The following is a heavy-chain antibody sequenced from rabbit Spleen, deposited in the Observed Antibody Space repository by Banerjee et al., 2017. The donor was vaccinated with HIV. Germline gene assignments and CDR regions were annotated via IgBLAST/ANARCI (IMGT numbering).Heavy chain of an antibody. CDR3: ARDTSSSFSSYGMDL. J-gene: IGHJ6*01. V-gene: IGHV1S40*01. D-gene: IGHD1-1*01. CDR1: GFSFSASDY. CDR2: IAGSSSGFT. Sequence: QSLEESGGDLVKPGASLTLTCTASGFSFSASDYICWVRQAPGKGLEWISCIAGSSSGFTYSATWAKGRFTISKTSSTTVTLQMTSLTAADTATYFCARDTSSSFSSYGMDLWGQGTLVTVS.